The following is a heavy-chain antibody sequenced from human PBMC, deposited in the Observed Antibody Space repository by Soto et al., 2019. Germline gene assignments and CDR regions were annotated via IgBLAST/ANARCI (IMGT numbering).Heavy chain of an antibody. CDR3: ARGRCSGGSCYSAPGMIDY. V-gene: IGHV4-30-4*01. CDR1: GGSISSGDYY. CDR2: IYYSGST. J-gene: IGHJ4*02. Sequence: SETLSLTCTVSGGSISSGDYYWSWIRQPPGKGLEWIGYIYYSGSTYYNPSLKSRVTISVDTSKNQFSLKLSSVTAADTAVYYCARGRCSGGSCYSAPGMIDYWGQGTLVTVSS. D-gene: IGHD2-15*01.